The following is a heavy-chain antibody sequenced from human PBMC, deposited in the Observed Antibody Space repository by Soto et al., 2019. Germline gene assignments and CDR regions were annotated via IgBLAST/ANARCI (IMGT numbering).Heavy chain of an antibody. V-gene: IGHV1-69*02. CDR2: SIPSQGRA. CDR1: GGSFISYI. Sequence: QVQLVQSGAEVRKPGSSVKVSCEASGGSFISYIFTWVRQAPGQGLEWMGRSIPSQGRADYALKFQDRATFTAERSTQTGYRELRSVRPEDMALYYCAKSLVFVDHAYMDVWGKGNTFTVSS. J-gene: IGHJ6*03. D-gene: IGHD2-21*01. CDR3: AKSLVFVDHAYMDV.